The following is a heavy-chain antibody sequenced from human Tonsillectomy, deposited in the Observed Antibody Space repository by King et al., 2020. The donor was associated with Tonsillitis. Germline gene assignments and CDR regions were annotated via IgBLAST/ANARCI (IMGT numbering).Heavy chain of an antibody. V-gene: IGHV1-46*03. Sequence: VQLVESGAEVKKPGASVTVSCKASGFTFSSYYMHWVRQAPGQGLEWMGIINPSGDTTTYAQKFQGRVTMTRDTSTSTVYMELSSLRSEDTDVFYCARANSERDESGGEYWWFDPWGQGTLVTVSS. CDR3: ARANSERDESGGEYWWFDP. CDR1: GFTFSSYY. J-gene: IGHJ5*02. CDR2: INPSGDTT. D-gene: IGHD2/OR15-2a*01.